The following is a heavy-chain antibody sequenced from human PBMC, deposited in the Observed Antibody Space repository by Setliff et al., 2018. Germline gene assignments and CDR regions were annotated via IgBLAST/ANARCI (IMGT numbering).Heavy chain of an antibody. V-gene: IGHV4-59*08. CDR2: IYYSGRT. Sequence: SETLSLTCSVTGGSMTDFFWNWIRQPPGKGLEWIGYIYYSGRTNYNPSLRSRVTISVDPSKNQYSLKLTSVTAADTAIYYCARGGRDNGDYVYIQHWGQGTLVTVSS. CDR1: GGSMTDFF. J-gene: IGHJ1*01. D-gene: IGHD4-17*01. CDR3: ARGGRDNGDYVYIQH.